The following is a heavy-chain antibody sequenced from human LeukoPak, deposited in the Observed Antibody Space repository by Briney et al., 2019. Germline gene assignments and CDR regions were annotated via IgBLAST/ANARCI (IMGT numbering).Heavy chain of an antibody. D-gene: IGHD3-10*01. J-gene: IGHJ4*02. CDR2: INPSGGST. CDR3: ARDGGPNYGSGSYYSDPLPY. V-gene: IGHV1-46*01. CDR1: GYTFTNYG. Sequence: GAPVKASCKASGYTFTNYGINWLRQAPGQGLEWMGIINPSGGSTSYAQKFQGRVTMTRDTSTSTVYMELSSLRSEDTAVYYCARDGGPNYGSGSYYSDPLPYWGQGTLVTVSS.